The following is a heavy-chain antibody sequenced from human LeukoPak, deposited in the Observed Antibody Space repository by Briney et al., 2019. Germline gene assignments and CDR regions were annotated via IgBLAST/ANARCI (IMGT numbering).Heavy chain of an antibody. J-gene: IGHJ4*02. D-gene: IGHD2/OR15-2a*01. CDR2: ISWNSGSI. Sequence: SLRLSCAASGFTFDDYAMHWVRQAPGKGLEWVSGISWNSGSIGYADSVKGRFTISRDSAKNSLYLQMNSLRAEDTALYYCAKSRTFGGPTDYWGQGTLVTVSS. CDR3: AKSRTFGGPTDY. CDR1: GFTFDDYA. V-gene: IGHV3-9*01.